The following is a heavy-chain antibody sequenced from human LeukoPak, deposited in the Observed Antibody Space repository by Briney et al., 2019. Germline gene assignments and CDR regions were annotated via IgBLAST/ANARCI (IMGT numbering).Heavy chain of an antibody. J-gene: IGHJ4*02. V-gene: IGHV3-30*01. CDR1: GFSLGTYA. Sequence: PGGSLRLSCTASGFSLGTYAMHWVRQAPGKGFEWVAVISSDGSITIYPDSMGGRFTISRDNSKNTLYLEMKSLRGVDTALYFCARDPIGGRPDYLDLWGQGTPVTVSS. CDR2: ISSDGSIT. D-gene: IGHD3-10*01. CDR3: ARDPIGGRPDYLDL.